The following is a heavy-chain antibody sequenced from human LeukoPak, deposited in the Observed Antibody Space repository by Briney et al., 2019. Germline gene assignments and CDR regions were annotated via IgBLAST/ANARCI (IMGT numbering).Heavy chain of an antibody. V-gene: IGHV3-53*01. CDR1: GFTVSSNY. CDR3: ARRNDEYYFDY. Sequence: QAGGSLRLSCAASGFTVSSNYMSWVRQAPGKGLEWVSVIYSGGSTYYADSVKGRFTISRDNSKNTLYLQMNSLRAEDTAVYYCARRNDEYYFDYWGQGTLVTVSS. D-gene: IGHD1-1*01. CDR2: IYSGGST. J-gene: IGHJ4*02.